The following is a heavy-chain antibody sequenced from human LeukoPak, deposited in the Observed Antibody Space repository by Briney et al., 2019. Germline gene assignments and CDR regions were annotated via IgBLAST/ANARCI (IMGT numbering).Heavy chain of an antibody. CDR1: GFTSGSHW. CDR2: INTDGSLI. CDR3: ARDLNWETY. Sequence: GGSLRLSCAASGFTSGSHWMNWVRQAPGKGLEWVANINTDGSLIYYVDSVKGRFTISRDNAKNSLYLQRNSLRVEDTAVYYCARDLNWETYWGQETLVSVSS. V-gene: IGHV3-7*01. J-gene: IGHJ4*02. D-gene: IGHD7-27*01.